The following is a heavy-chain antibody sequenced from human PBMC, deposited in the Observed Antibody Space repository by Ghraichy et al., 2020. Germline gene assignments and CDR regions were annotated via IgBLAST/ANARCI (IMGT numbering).Heavy chain of an antibody. CDR2: INSNGGRT. CDR3: ARVYSGLDD. Sequence: GGSLRLSCAASGFNLSSSAMHWVRQAPGKGLEYVASINSNGGRTYYADSVKGRFTISRDNSKNTVYLRMGSLRAEDMGVYYCARVYSGLDDWGQGTLVTVSS. CDR1: GFNLSSSA. D-gene: IGHD4-11*01. J-gene: IGHJ4*02. V-gene: IGHV3-64*02.